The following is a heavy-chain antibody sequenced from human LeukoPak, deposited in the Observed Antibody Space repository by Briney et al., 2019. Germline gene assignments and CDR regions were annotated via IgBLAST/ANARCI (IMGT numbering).Heavy chain of an antibody. Sequence: PGGSLRLSCAASGFTFSNYAMSWVRQAPGKGLEWVSVIYSGGSTYYADSVKGRFTISRDNSKNTLYLQMNSLRAEDTAVYYCARDTLDRMAAAGGLYYYYYYGMDVWGQGTTVTVSS. CDR1: GFTFSNYA. D-gene: IGHD6-13*01. CDR2: IYSGGST. V-gene: IGHV3-53*01. J-gene: IGHJ6*02. CDR3: ARDTLDRMAAAGGLYYYYYYGMDV.